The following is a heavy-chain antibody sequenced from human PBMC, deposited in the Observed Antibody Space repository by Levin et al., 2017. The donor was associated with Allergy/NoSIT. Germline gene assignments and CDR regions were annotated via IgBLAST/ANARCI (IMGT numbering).Heavy chain of an antibody. Sequence: SQTLSLTCTVSGGSISSYYWSWIRQPPGKGLEWIGYIYYSGSTNYNPSLKSRVTISVDTSKNQFSLKLSSVTAADTAVYYCARDSFDGEFSDIWGQGTMVTVSS. D-gene: IGHD4-17*01. J-gene: IGHJ3*02. CDR2: IYYSGST. CDR3: ARDSFDGEFSDI. V-gene: IGHV4-59*01. CDR1: GGSISSYY.